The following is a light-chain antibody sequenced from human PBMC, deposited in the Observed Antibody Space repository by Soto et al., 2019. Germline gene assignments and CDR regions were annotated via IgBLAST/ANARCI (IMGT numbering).Light chain of an antibody. CDR3: AAWDDSLNGVV. Sequence: QSVLTQSPSASGTPGQRVTISCSGSSSNIGGNTVNWYQHLPGTAPKLLIYMSSHRPLGVPDRFSGSMSGSSASLAISGLQSEDEAAYYCAAWDDSLNGVVFGGGTKLTVL. CDR2: MSS. V-gene: IGLV1-44*01. J-gene: IGLJ2*01. CDR1: SSNIGGNT.